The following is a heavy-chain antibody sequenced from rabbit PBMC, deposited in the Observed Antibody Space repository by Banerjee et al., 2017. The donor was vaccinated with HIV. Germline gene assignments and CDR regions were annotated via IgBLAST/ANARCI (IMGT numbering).Heavy chain of an antibody. CDR3: ARDLAGVIGWNFGL. Sequence: QSLEESGGDLVKPGASLTLTCTASGSDISSYSMGWVRQAPGKGLEWIACIYGDSSGTTYYASWAKGRFTISKTSLTTVTLQMTSLTAADTATYFCARDLAGVIGWNFGLWGPGTLVTVS. CDR2: IYGDSSGTT. J-gene: IGHJ6*01. V-gene: IGHV1S40*01. CDR1: GSDISSYS. D-gene: IGHD4-1*01.